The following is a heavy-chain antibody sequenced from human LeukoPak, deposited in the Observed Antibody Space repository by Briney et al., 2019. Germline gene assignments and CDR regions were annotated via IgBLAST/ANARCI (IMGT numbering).Heavy chain of an antibody. CDR1: GFTFSTYW. D-gene: IGHD6-19*01. Sequence: GGSLRLSCSASGFTFSTYWMSWVRQAPGKGLEWVALINPDGSERYYVDSVKGRFTISRDNAKNSLYLQMDSLRDDDTAMYFCTRDLAAVPGPRMDVWGQGTTVTVSS. CDR2: INPDGSER. V-gene: IGHV3-7*03. CDR3: TRDLAAVPGPRMDV. J-gene: IGHJ6*02.